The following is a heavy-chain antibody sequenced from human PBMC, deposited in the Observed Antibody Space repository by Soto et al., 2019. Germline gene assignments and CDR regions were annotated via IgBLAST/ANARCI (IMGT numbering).Heavy chain of an antibody. V-gene: IGHV4-39*01. CDR2: LHSSGTT. CDR3: ARHDWSRFYGMDV. J-gene: IGHJ6*02. Sequence: PSETLSLTCTVSGHSISSSSYYWGCFRQSPGKGLEWIGSLHSSGTTYYNPSLKSRVTTFVDTSRNQFSLRADSVTAADTAVYYCARHDWSRFYGMDVWGQGTTVTVSS. D-gene: IGHD2-2*01. CDR1: GHSISSSSYY.